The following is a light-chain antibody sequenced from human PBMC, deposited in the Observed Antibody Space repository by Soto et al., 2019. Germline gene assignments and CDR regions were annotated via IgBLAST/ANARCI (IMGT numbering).Light chain of an antibody. CDR2: GVY. Sequence: IVLTQSPGTLSLSPGERATLSCRSSQTGSNSYLAWYQHKSGQAPRLLIYGVYTRASGIPDRFSGSGSGTEFTLTITRLEPEDFAVYYCQQYGSSPPRTFGQGTKVDI. V-gene: IGKV3-20*01. CDR3: QQYGSSPPRT. CDR1: QTGSNSY. J-gene: IGKJ1*01.